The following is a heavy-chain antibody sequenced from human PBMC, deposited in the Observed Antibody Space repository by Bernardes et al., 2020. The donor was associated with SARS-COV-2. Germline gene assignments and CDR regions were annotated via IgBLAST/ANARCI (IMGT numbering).Heavy chain of an antibody. J-gene: IGHJ3*01. D-gene: IGHD2-2*01. CDR2: LTPSGATT. CDR3: AKDPVVPSVP. CDR1: GFTFNKFA. Sequence: GGSLRLSCAASGFTFNKFAMGWVRQAPGKGLEWVSALTPSGATTYYTDSVKGRFTISRDNSKNTLFLQMNSLSADDTAVYYCAKDPVVPSVPCGQGTMVTVS. V-gene: IGHV3-23*01.